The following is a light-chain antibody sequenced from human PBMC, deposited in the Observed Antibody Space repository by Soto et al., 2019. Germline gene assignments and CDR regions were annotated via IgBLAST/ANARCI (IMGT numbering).Light chain of an antibody. CDR1: QSVSSSY. Sequence: EIVLTQSRGTLFLSPGERATLSCRASQSVSSSYLAWYQQKPGQTPRLLIYGTSSRATAIPDRFSGSGSGTDFTLTISRLEPEDFAVYYCQQYGSSSWTFGQGTKLDIK. V-gene: IGKV3-20*01. CDR3: QQYGSSSWT. J-gene: IGKJ1*01. CDR2: GTS.